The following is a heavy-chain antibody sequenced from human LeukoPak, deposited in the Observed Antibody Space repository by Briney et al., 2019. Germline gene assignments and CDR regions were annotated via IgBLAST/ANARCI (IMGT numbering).Heavy chain of an antibody. CDR1: GGSISSSRYY. Sequence: SETLSLTCTVSGGSISSSRYYGGWIRQPPGKGLEWIGSKYYSGSTNYNPSLKSRVTISVDTSKNQFSLKLSSVTAADTAVYYCARQWGKWLRLGYYFDYWGQGTLVTVSS. CDR3: ARQWGKWLRLGYYFDY. CDR2: KYYSGST. D-gene: IGHD5-12*01. V-gene: IGHV4-39*01. J-gene: IGHJ4*02.